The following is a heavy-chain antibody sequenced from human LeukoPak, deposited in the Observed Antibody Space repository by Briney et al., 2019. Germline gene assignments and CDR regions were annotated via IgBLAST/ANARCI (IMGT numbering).Heavy chain of an antibody. Sequence: GGFLRLSCAASGFTFSSYAMSWVRQAPGKGLEYVSAISSNGGSTYYANSVKGRFTISRDNSKNTLYLQMGSLRAEDMAVYYCARVSPGYSGYDRRNYYYYMDVWGKGTTVTVSS. CDR1: GFTFSSYA. J-gene: IGHJ6*03. V-gene: IGHV3-64*01. D-gene: IGHD5-12*01. CDR2: ISSNGGST. CDR3: ARVSPGYSGYDRRNYYYYMDV.